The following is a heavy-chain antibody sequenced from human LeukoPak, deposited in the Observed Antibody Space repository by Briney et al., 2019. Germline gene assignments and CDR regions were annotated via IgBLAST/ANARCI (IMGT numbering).Heavy chain of an antibody. Sequence: SQTLSLTCTVSGGSISSGGYYWSWIRQPPGKGLEWVGSIYYSGSTYYNPSLKSRVTISVDTSKNQFSLKLSSVTAADTAVYYCASPGVVTGTTYYYYGMDVWGQGTTVTVSS. CDR3: ASPGVVTGTTYYYYGMDV. CDR1: GGSISSGGYY. CDR2: IYYSGST. V-gene: IGHV4-39*01. D-gene: IGHD1-7*01. J-gene: IGHJ6*02.